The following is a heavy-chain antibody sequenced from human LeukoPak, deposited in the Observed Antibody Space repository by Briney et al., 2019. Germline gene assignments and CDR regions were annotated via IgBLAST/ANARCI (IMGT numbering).Heavy chain of an antibody. CDR3: TRDIKTTGTTEEVYYFDY. CDR1: GFTFSSNS. D-gene: IGHD1-1*01. V-gene: IGHV3-49*04. CDR2: IRSKAYGGTA. Sequence: PGGSLRLSCAASGFTFSSNSMNWVRQAPGKGLEWVGFIRSKAYGGTAEYAASVKGRFTISGDDSKSIAYLQMNSLKTEDTAVYYCTRDIKTTGTTEEVYYFDYWGQGTLVTVSS. J-gene: IGHJ4*02.